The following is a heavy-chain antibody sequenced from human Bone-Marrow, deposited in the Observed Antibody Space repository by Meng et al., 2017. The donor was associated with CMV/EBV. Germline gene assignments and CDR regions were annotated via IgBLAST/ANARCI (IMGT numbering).Heavy chain of an antibody. CDR2: IYYGGST. CDR3: ARVVPAAIGGWYFDL. V-gene: IGHV4-39*07. J-gene: IGHJ2*01. D-gene: IGHD2-2*02. CDR1: GGSISSSSYY. Sequence: SETLSLTCTVSGGSISSSSYYWGWIRQPPGKGLEWIGSIYYGGSTYYNPSLKSRVTISVDTSKNQFSLKLSSVTAADTAVYYCARVVPAAIGGWYFDLWGRGTLVTVSS.